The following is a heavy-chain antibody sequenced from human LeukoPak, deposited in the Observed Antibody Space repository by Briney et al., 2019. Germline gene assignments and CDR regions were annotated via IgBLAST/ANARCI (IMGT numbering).Heavy chain of an antibody. Sequence: PGGSLRLSCAASGFTVSNNYMSWVRQSPGKGLEWVSLIYNDGRTHYPDSVKGRFTISRDNSKNTLYLQMNSLRADDTAVYYCARESWGHCSHGSCPLQHWGQGTLVTVSS. CDR2: IYNDGRT. D-gene: IGHD2-15*01. CDR3: ARESWGHCSHGSCPLQH. CDR1: GFTVSNNY. J-gene: IGHJ1*01. V-gene: IGHV3-66*01.